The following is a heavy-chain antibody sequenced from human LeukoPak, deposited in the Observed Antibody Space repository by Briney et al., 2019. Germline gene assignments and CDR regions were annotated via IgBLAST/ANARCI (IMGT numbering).Heavy chain of an antibody. J-gene: IGHJ4*02. D-gene: IGHD3-10*01. CDR1: GFIFSDYG. V-gene: IGHV3-30*02. CDR3: AKHYYGSGSQKYYFDY. Sequence: GGSLRLSCAASGFIFSDYGMHWVRQAPGKGLEWVTLVRNDRSDKYYADSVKGRFTISRDNSKNTLYLQMNSLRPEDTAVYYCAKHYYGSGSQKYYFDYWGQGTLVTVSS. CDR2: VRNDRSDK.